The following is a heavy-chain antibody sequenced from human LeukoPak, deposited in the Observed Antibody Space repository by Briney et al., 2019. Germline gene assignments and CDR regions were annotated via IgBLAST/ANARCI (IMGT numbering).Heavy chain of an antibody. Sequence: GGSLRLSCAASGLSISNSWMSWFRLAPGKGPEWVANIKQDGSEKYHVDSVKGRFTVSRDNANNLLYLQMNSLRVEDTAVYYCARLQWQPPDYWGQGTLVIVSS. CDR2: IKQDGSEK. J-gene: IGHJ4*02. CDR1: GLSISNSW. V-gene: IGHV3-7*03. D-gene: IGHD6-19*01. CDR3: ARLQWQPPDY.